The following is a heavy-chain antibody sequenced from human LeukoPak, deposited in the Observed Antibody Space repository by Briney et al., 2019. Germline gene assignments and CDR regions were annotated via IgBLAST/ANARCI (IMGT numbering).Heavy chain of an antibody. V-gene: IGHV4-59*08. CDR2: IYYSGST. CDR3: ARGSSSWYGGFDY. J-gene: IGHJ4*02. Sequence: SETLSLTCTVSGGSISSYYWSWIRQPPGKGLEWIGYIYYSGSTNYNPSLKSRVTISVDTSKNQFSLKLTSVTAADTAVYSCARGSSSWYGGFDYWGQGTPVTVSS. D-gene: IGHD6-13*01. CDR1: GGSISSYY.